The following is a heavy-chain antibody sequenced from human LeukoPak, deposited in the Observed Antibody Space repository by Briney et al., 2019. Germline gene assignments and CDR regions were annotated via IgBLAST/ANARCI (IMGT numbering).Heavy chain of an antibody. CDR3: AAGYSGNWFDP. CDR2: ISYDGSNK. CDR1: GFTFSSYG. V-gene: IGHV3-30*03. J-gene: IGHJ5*02. Sequence: ALRLSCAASGFTFSSYGMHWVRQAPGKGLEWVAVISYDGSNKYYVDSVKGRFTISRDNSKNTLYLQMNSLRAEDTAVYYCAAGYSGNWFDPWGQGTLVTVSS. D-gene: IGHD6-13*01.